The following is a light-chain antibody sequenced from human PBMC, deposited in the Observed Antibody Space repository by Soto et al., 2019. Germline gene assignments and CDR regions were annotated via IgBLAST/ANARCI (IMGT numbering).Light chain of an antibody. V-gene: IGKV3-20*01. Sequence: EIVLTQSPGTLSLSPGERATLSCRASQSINSNYLAWYQLKPGQAPRLLIYGASIRATAIPDRFSGSVSGTDFTLTISRLDPEDFAVYYCQQYNNWPPTFGQGTKVDIK. J-gene: IGKJ2*01. CDR2: GAS. CDR1: QSINSNY. CDR3: QQYNNWPPT.